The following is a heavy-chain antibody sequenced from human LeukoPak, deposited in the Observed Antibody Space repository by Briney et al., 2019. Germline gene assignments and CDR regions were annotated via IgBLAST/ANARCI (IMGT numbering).Heavy chain of an antibody. CDR3: ARDPPGGGDCQGAFDI. Sequence: SETLSLTCTVSGGSISSYYWSWIRQPAGKGLEWIGRIYTSGSTNYNPSLKSRVTMSVDTSKNQSSLKLSSVTAADTAVYYCARDPPGGGDCQGAFDIWGQGTMVTVSS. D-gene: IGHD2-21*02. CDR2: IYTSGST. CDR1: GGSISSYY. V-gene: IGHV4-4*07. J-gene: IGHJ3*02.